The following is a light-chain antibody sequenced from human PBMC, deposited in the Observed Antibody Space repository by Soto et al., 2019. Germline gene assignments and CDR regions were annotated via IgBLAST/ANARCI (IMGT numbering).Light chain of an antibody. Sequence: IHMTQSPTTLFESVGAGVTMTCRASPGIGKWLAWYQQNIGKAXNHLXYKASILQSGVRSRFSGSGSRTEFTLTSSSLHHDDFATYYCHQDNGTFGQGTKVDIK. CDR3: HQDNGT. CDR2: KAS. J-gene: IGKJ1*01. V-gene: IGKV1-5*03. CDR1: PGIGKW.